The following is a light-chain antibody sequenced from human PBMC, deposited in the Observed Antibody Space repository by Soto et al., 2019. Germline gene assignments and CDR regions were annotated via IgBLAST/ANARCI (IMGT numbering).Light chain of an antibody. CDR1: SSNIGSNH. CDR2: SNN. Sequence: SVLTQPPSASGTPGQTVTISCSGSSSNIGSNHVNWFQQLPGTAPRLLIYSNNQRPSGVPDRFSGSKSGTSASLAISGLQSEDEADYYCGSWDDSLNGWLFGGGTQLTVL. V-gene: IGLV1-44*01. CDR3: GSWDDSLNGWL. J-gene: IGLJ3*02.